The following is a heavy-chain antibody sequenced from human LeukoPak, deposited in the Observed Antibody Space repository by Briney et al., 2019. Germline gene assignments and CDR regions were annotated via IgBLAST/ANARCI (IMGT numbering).Heavy chain of an antibody. D-gene: IGHD6-13*01. CDR2: INHSGST. CDR1: GGSFSGYY. J-gene: IGHJ4*02. V-gene: IGHV4-34*01. Sequence: SETLSLTCAVYGGSFSGYYWSWIRHPPGRGLEGMGEINHSGSTNYNPSLKSRVTISVDTSKNQFSLKLSSVTAADTAVYYCARQGGIAAAGNFDYWGQGTLVTVSS. CDR3: ARQGGIAAAGNFDY.